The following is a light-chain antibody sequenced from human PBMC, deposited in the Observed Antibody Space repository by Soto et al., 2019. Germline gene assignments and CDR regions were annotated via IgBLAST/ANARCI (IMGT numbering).Light chain of an antibody. CDR1: QDIHTF. CDR3: QQFYIFPVT. V-gene: IGKV1-13*02. CDR2: KAS. Sequence: AIQLTQSPSSVSASVGDRITITCRASQDIHTFLAWYQQKPGKAPQLLIYKASTLQSGVPSRFSGSGSGTDFTLTIRSLQPEDFATYSCQQFYIFPVTFGQGTRLEIK. J-gene: IGKJ5*01.